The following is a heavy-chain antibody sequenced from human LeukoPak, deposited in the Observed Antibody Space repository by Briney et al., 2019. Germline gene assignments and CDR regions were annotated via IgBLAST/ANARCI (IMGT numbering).Heavy chain of an antibody. D-gene: IGHD1-26*01. Sequence: PSETLSLTCTVSGGSISSGSYYWRWIRQPAGKGLEWIGRIYTSGSTNYNPSLKSRVTISVDTSKNQFSLKLSSVTAADTAVYYCARIRSGYFDYWGQGTLVTVSS. CDR3: ARIRSGYFDY. V-gene: IGHV4-61*02. CDR1: GGSISSGSYY. J-gene: IGHJ4*02. CDR2: IYTSGST.